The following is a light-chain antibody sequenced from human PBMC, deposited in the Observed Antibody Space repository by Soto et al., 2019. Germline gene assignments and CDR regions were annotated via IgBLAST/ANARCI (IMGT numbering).Light chain of an antibody. J-gene: IGKJ5*01. V-gene: IGKV3-11*01. CDR1: PSVTTY. CDR3: QQRNIWPPVT. Sequence: EIVLTQSPAPLSLSPGERATLSCRASPSVTTYLAWYQQKPGQAPRLLIYGAFNRATGIPARFSGSGSGTAFNLTISSLEPEDFAVYYCQQRNIWPPVTFGQGTRLEIK. CDR2: GAF.